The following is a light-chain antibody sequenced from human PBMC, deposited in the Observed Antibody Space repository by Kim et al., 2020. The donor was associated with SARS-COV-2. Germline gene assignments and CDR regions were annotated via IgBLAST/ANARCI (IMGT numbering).Light chain of an antibody. J-gene: IGLJ3*02. Sequence: GQSITISCTGPRSDLDAYNYVSWYQQHPGKAPNLMIFDVNNRPSGVSNRFSGSKSGHTASLTISGLQAEDEADYYCSSYTTSSTLVFGGGNQLTVL. CDR2: DVN. V-gene: IGLV2-14*03. CDR1: RSDLDAYNY. CDR3: SSYTTSSTLV.